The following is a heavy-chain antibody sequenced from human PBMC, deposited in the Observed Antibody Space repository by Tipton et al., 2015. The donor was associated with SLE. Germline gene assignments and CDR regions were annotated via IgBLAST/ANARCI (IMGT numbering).Heavy chain of an antibody. CDR2: IYHSGST. Sequence: TLSLTCTVSGDSVSSYYWSWIRQPPGKGLEWIGNIYHSGSTKYNPSLKSRVSTSVDTFKNQFSLKVTSVTAADTAIYYCARNFGVVGVVGGQYFNYYGMDVWGQGTTVTVSS. V-gene: IGHV4-59*02. D-gene: IGHD3-3*01. J-gene: IGHJ6*02. CDR1: GDSVSSYY. CDR3: ARNFGVVGVVGGQYFNYYGMDV.